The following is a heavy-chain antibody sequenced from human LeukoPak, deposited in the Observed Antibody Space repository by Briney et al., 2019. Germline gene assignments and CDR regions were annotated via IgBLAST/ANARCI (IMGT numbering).Heavy chain of an antibody. Sequence: SETLSLTCTVSGGSISSSSYYWSWIRQPAGKGLEWIGRIYTSGSTNYNPSLKRRVTMSVDTSKNQFSLKLSSVTAADTAVYYCARESNWNDPFDIWGQGTMVTVSS. V-gene: IGHV4-61*02. J-gene: IGHJ3*02. D-gene: IGHD1-1*01. CDR1: GGSISSSSYY. CDR3: ARESNWNDPFDI. CDR2: IYTSGST.